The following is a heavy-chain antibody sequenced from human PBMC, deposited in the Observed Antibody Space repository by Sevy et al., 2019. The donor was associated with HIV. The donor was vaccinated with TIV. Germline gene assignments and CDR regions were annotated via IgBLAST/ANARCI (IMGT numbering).Heavy chain of an antibody. V-gene: IGHV3-20*04. CDR1: GVIFDDYG. CDR3: ARHGYGYGYHALLDYYYGMDV. J-gene: IGHJ6*02. CDR2: INWNGGST. D-gene: IGHD5-18*01. Sequence: GGSLRLSCAASGVIFDDYGMIWVRQAPGKGLEWVSGINWNGGSTGYADSVKGRFTISRDNAKNSLYLQMNSLRAEDTALYYCARHGYGYGYHALLDYYYGMDVWGQRTTVTVSS.